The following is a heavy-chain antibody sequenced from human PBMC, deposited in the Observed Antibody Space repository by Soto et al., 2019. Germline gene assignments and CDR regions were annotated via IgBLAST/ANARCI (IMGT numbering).Heavy chain of an antibody. V-gene: IGHV3-21*04. J-gene: IGHJ4*02. CDR2: ISSSNTYI. CDR3: ASAMTMGWSPQGY. D-gene: IGHD3-10*01. Sequence: GGSLRLSCTGSGFNFGGYTINWVRQAPGKGLEWVSSISSSNTYIFYADIVQGRLIISRDNTKNSVYLQINRLRTEDTALYYCASAMTMGWSPQGYWGQGTPVTVSS. CDR1: GFNFGGYT.